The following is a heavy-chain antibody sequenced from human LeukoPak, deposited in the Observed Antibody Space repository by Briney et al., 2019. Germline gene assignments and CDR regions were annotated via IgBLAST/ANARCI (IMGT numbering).Heavy chain of an antibody. CDR1: GGSISSGGYY. D-gene: IGHD2-15*01. V-gene: IGHV4-31*03. CDR2: IYYSGST. Sequence: SETLSLTCTVSGGSISSGGYYWSWIRQHPGKGLEWIGYIYYSGSTYYNPSLKSRVTISVDTSKNQFSLKLSSVTAADTAVYYCARDHSSAAFDYWGQGTLVTVSS. CDR3: ARDHSSAAFDY. J-gene: IGHJ4*02.